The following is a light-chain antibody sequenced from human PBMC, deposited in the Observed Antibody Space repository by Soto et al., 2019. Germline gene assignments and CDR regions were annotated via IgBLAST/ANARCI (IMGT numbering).Light chain of an antibody. CDR3: NSYTGSSTYV. CDR1: NSDVGGYNY. CDR2: EVN. V-gene: IGLV2-8*01. J-gene: IGLJ1*01. Sequence: QSALTQPPSASGSPGQSVTISCTGTNSDVGGYNYVSWYQQHPGKAPKLIIYEVNKRPSGVPDRFSGSKSGNTASLTISGLQAEDEADYYCNSYTGSSTYVFGTGTKVTVL.